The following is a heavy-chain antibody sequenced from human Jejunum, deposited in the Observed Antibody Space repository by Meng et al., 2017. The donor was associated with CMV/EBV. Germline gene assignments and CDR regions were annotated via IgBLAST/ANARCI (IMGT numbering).Heavy chain of an antibody. J-gene: IGHJ4*02. CDR3: ARGSIFVSFDS. D-gene: IGHD3-3*01. Sequence: QVLLQESGQGLVTPSQTLSLTCSVSGGSIGSGDYYWSWICQPPGKGLEWIGYIHDTGSTSHNPSLKSRVDISLGTSKNQFSLTLNSVTAEDTAVYFCARGSIFVSFDSWGQGTLVTVAS. CDR1: GGSIGSGDYY. CDR2: IHDTGST. V-gene: IGHV4-30-4*08.